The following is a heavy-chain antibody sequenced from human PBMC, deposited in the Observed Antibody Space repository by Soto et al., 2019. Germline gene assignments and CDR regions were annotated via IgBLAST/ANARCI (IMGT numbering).Heavy chain of an antibody. Sequence: QVQLVESGGGLVKPGGSLRLSCAASGFSFSDYYMSWIRQAPGKGLEWVSLISTSGSSTDYADSVNGRFTISRDNAKNSLSLQMNSLRAEDTAVYYCANLAKNYYHYMDVWGKGTTVTVSS. V-gene: IGHV3-11*01. D-gene: IGHD1-26*01. CDR1: GFSFSDYY. J-gene: IGHJ6*03. CDR3: ANLAKNYYHYMDV. CDR2: ISTSGSST.